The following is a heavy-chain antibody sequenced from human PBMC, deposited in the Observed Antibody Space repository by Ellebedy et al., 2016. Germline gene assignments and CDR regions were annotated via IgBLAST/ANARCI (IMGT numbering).Heavy chain of an antibody. Sequence: SQTLSLTCAISGDSFSSNSAAWNWIRQSPSRGLEWLGRTYYRSKWYNDYAVSVKSRITINPDTSKNQFSLQLNSVTPEDTAVYYCASGGYSYGPYGYYFDYWGQGTLVTVSS. J-gene: IGHJ4*02. CDR3: ASGGYSYGPYGYYFDY. CDR1: GDSFSSNSAA. V-gene: IGHV6-1*01. D-gene: IGHD5-18*01. CDR2: TYYRSKWYN.